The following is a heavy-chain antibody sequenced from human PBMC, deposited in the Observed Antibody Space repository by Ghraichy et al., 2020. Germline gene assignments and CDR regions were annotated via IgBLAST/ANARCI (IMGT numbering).Heavy chain of an antibody. Sequence: SETLSLTCTVSGGSISSYSWSWIRQPPGKGLEWIGYIYNSGSTNYNPSLKSLVTISADTSKNQFSLKLNSVTAADTAVYYCARATSGTGPDYWGQGTLVTVSS. J-gene: IGHJ4*01. CDR1: GGSISSYS. CDR2: IYNSGST. CDR3: ARATSGTGPDY. D-gene: IGHD6-13*01. V-gene: IGHV4-59*01.